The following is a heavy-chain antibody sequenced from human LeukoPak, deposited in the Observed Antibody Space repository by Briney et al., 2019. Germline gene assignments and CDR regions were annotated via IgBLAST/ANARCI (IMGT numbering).Heavy chain of an antibody. J-gene: IGHJ4*02. Sequence: ASVKVSCKTSGYIFTTYAIHWVRQAPGRGLEWMGLINADDGNTRYSQRFQGRVTITRDTSANTAYMELSSLRFEDTAGYYCARDGGSYDSSGYFDYWGQGTLVTVSS. D-gene: IGHD3-22*01. CDR3: ARDGGSYDSSGYFDY. V-gene: IGHV1-3*01. CDR1: GYIFTTYA. CDR2: INADDGNT.